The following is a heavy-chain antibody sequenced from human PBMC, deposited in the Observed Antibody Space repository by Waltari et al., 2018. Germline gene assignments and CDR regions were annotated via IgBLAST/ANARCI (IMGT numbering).Heavy chain of an antibody. CDR2: IKQDGSEE. V-gene: IGHV3-7*01. Sequence: EVQLVESGGGLVQPGGSLRLSCAAPGFTFSNYLMTWVRQAPGKGLEWVANIKQDGSEEYYVDSVKGRFTISRDNDKNSLYLQMNSLRAEDTAVYYCARGRATNDYWGQGTLVTVSS. J-gene: IGHJ4*02. CDR1: GFTFSNYL. CDR3: ARGRATNDY.